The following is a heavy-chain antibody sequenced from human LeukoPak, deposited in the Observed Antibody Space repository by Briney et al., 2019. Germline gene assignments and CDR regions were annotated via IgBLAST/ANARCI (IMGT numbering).Heavy chain of an antibody. CDR2: IIPILGIA. V-gene: IGHV1-69*04. CDR3: ARDAGYSSGWYPFDY. Sequence: PQASVKVSCKASGGTFSSYAISWVRQAPGQGLEWMGRIIPILGIANYAQKSQGRVTITADKSTSTAYMELSSLRSEDTAVYYCARDAGYSSGWYPFDYWGQGTLVTVSS. D-gene: IGHD6-19*01. CDR1: GGTFSSYA. J-gene: IGHJ4*02.